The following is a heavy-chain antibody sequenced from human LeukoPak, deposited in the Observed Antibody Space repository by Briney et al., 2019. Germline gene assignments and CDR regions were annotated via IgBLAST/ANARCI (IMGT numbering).Heavy chain of an antibody. D-gene: IGHD6-13*01. J-gene: IGHJ4*02. Sequence: GRSLRLSCAASGFTFSSYGMHWVRQAPGKGLEWVAIIWSDGTKKYYADSVKGRFTISRDNSKNMLYLQMNSLRAEDTAVYYCARDLVLAAGTSSYWGQGTLVTVSS. CDR2: IWSDGTKK. V-gene: IGHV3-33*01. CDR3: ARDLVLAAGTSSY. CDR1: GFTFSSYG.